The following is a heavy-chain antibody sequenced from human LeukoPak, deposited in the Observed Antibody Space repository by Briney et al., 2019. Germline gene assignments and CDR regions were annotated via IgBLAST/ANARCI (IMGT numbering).Heavy chain of an antibody. CDR3: ARDYLQLLRYFDWLPTDIDY. CDR2: ISSSSSYI. V-gene: IGHV3-21*01. Sequence: PGGSLRLSCAAAGFTFSTYSMNWVRQAPGKGLEWVSSISSSSSYIYYADSVKGRFTISRDNSKNTLYLQMNSLRAEDTAVYYCARDYLQLLRYFDWLPTDIDYWGQGTLVTVSS. J-gene: IGHJ4*02. CDR1: GFTFSTYS. D-gene: IGHD3-9*01.